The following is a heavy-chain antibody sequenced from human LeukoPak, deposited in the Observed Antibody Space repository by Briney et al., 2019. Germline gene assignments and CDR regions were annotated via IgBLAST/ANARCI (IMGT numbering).Heavy chain of an antibody. Sequence: TGRSLRLSCAASGFTFSGSSMHWVRQAPGKGLEWVAVIWYDGSNKNYVDSVKGRFTISRDNPKNTLYLQMNSLRAEDTAVYYCAEPEGGYYDIRPDWGQGTLVTVSS. J-gene: IGHJ4*02. CDR2: IWYDGSNK. V-gene: IGHV3-33*06. CDR1: GFTFSGSS. CDR3: AEPEGGYYDIRPD. D-gene: IGHD3-22*01.